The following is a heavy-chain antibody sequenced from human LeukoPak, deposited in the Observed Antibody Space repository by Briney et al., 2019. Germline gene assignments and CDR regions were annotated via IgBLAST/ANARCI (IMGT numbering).Heavy chain of an antibody. D-gene: IGHD3-3*01. CDR1: GFTFSSYS. CDR3: ARENPVSTYYDFWSGYFVWVDFDY. Sequence: PGGSLRLSCAASGFTFSSYSMNWVRQAPGKGLEWVSYISSSSSTIYYADSVKGRFTISRDNAKNSLYLQMNSLRAEDTAVYYCARENPVSTYYDFWSGYFVWVDFDYWGQGTLVTVSS. J-gene: IGHJ4*02. CDR2: ISSSSSTI. V-gene: IGHV3-48*04.